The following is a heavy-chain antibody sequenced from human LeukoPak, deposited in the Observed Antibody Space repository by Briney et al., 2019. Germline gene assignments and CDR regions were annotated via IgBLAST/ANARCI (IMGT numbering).Heavy chain of an antibody. CDR3: ARVGVYYDFWSGYMGPMDV. J-gene: IGHJ6*04. D-gene: IGHD3-3*01. CDR1: GGSFSGYY. CDR2: INHSGST. Sequence: SETLSLTCAVYGGSFSGYYWSWIRQPPGKGLEWIGEINHSGSTNYNASLKSRVTISVDTSKNQFFLKLSSVTAADTAVYYCARVGVYYDFWSGYMGPMDVWGKGTTVTVSS. V-gene: IGHV4-34*01.